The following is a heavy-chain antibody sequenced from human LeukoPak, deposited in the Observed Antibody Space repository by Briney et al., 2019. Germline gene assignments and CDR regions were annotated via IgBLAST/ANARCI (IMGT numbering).Heavy chain of an antibody. J-gene: IGHJ4*02. Sequence: ASVKVSCKASGYTFTSYGTSWVRQAPGQGLEWMGWINPNSGGTNYAQKFQGRVTMTRDTSISTAYMELSRLRSDDTAVYYCARDNDFWSGGYYFDYWGQGTLVTVSS. D-gene: IGHD3-3*01. V-gene: IGHV1-2*02. CDR1: GYTFTSYG. CDR2: INPNSGGT. CDR3: ARDNDFWSGGYYFDY.